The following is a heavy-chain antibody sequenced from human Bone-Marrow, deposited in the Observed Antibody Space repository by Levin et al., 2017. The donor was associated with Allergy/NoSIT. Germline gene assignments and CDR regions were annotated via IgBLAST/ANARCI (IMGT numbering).Heavy chain of an antibody. Sequence: SGPTLVKPTQTLTLTCAFSGFSLDTRAVGVGWIRQPPGRALEWLALIYWDDDKRYSPLLRNRLRITKDTSKNQVVLTMTYMDPVDTATYYCAHTYCAGDCRPFDYDYGLDVWGQGIAVTVSS. V-gene: IGHV2-5*02. CDR2: IYWDDDK. CDR3: AHTYCAGDCRPFDYDYGLDV. CDR1: GFSLDTRAVG. D-gene: IGHD2-21*02. J-gene: IGHJ6*02.